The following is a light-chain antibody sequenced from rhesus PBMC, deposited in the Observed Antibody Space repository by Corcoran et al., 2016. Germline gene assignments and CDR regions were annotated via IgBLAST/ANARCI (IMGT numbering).Light chain of an antibody. J-gene: IGKJ1*01. CDR1: QGVSND. CDR3: KHYYSTPWT. V-gene: IGKV1-25*01. CDR2: EAS. Sequence: DIQMTQSPSSLSASVGDRVTITCRASQGVSNDLAWYQQKPGETPKLLIYEASSLQSGIPSRFSGSGSGTDCTLNISSLQSEDFATYYCKHYYSTPWTFGQGTKVEIK.